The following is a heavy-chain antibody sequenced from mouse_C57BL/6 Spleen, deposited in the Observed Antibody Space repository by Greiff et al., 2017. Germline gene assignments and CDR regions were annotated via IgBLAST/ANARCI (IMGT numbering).Heavy chain of an antibody. V-gene: IGHV1-19*01. CDR3: ARELLRYFDD. J-gene: IGHJ2*01. CDR2: INPYNGGT. D-gene: IGHD1-1*01. Sequence: VHVKQSGPVLVKPGASVRMSCKASGYTFTDSYLNWVKQSHGKSLEWIGVINPYNGGTNSIEKFKSKATLTVDKSSSTAYMQRSSLTSEDSAVYYCARELLRYFDDWGQGTTLTVSS. CDR1: GYTFTDSY.